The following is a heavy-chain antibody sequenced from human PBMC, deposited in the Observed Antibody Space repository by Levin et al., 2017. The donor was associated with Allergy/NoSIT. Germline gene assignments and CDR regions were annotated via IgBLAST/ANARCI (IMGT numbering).Heavy chain of an antibody. J-gene: IGHJ6*02. D-gene: IGHD6-19*01. CDR1: GFTFSSYN. CDR2: ISSSSSTI. V-gene: IGHV3-48*01. Sequence: GESLKISCAASGFTFSSYNMNWVRPAPGKGLEWVSYISSSSSTIYYADSVKGRFTISRDNAKKALFLQMNSLRAEDTAVYYCARIGYTTGWTAYYGMDVWGQGTTVTVSS. CDR3: ARIGYTTGWTAYYGMDV.